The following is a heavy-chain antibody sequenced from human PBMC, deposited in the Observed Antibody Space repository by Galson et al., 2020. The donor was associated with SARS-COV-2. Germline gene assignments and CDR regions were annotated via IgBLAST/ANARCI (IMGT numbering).Heavy chain of an antibody. V-gene: IGHV2-5*02. CDR2: IYWDDAK. J-gene: IGHJ4*02. D-gene: IGHD3-9*01. Sequence: SGPTLVQPTQTLTLTCSFSGFSLTTAGLGVAWIRQPPGKALEWLALIYWDDAKRYNTSLKSRLTIAKDTSKNQLVLTVTNMDPVDTATYYAAHDPTGFFYFPFWGQGTRVTVSS. CDR3: AHDPTGFFYFPF. CDR1: GFSLTTAGLG.